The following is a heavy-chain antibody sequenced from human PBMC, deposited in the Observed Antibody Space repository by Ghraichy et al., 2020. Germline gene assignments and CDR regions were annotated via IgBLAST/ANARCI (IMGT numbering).Heavy chain of an antibody. J-gene: IGHJ3*01. V-gene: IGHV3-11*06. D-gene: IGHD3-22*01. Sequence: GESLNISCAASGFKFSDYYMSWIRQAPGKGLEWVALVSSRSTYTNYADSVKGRFTISRDNAKNSVYLQMNSLRVEDTAVYYCARDSGYYARRSALDLWGQGTMVSVSS. CDR3: ARDSGYYARRSALDL. CDR2: VSSRSTYT. CDR1: GFKFSDYY.